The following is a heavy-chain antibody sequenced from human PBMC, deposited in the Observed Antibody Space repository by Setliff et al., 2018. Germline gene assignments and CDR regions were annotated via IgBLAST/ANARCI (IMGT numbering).Heavy chain of an antibody. Sequence: GGSLRLSCAASGFTFSSYWMTWVRQSPGKGLEWVANIKEDGSEKYSVESVKGRFTFSRDNANNLLYLQMSSLGAEDTAVYYCARLLRLTTRYYMDVWGRGTTVTVSS. CDR2: IKEDGSEK. CDR1: GFTFSSYW. V-gene: IGHV3-7*03. D-gene: IGHD4-17*01. CDR3: ARLLRLTTRYYMDV. J-gene: IGHJ6*03.